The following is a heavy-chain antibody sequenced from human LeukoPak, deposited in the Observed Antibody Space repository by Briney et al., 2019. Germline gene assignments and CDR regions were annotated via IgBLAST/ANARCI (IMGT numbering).Heavy chain of an antibody. D-gene: IGHD1-1*01. V-gene: IGHV4-61*02. CDR2: ISSSGST. Sequence: SETLSLTCTVSGDSISSGDYYWSWIRQPAGKGLEWIGRISSSGSTNYNPSLKSRVTISVDTSKNQFSLKLSSVTAADTAVYYCARELPSPNDHHYFDYWGQGTLVTVSS. J-gene: IGHJ4*02. CDR3: ARELPSPNDHHYFDY. CDR1: GDSISSGDYY.